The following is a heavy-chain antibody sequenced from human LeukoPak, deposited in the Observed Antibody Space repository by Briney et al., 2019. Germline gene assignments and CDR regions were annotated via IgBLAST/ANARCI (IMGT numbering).Heavy chain of an antibody. D-gene: IGHD3-10*01. J-gene: IGHJ4*02. Sequence: SETLSLTCAVYSESFSGYYWSWIRQPPGKGLEWIGEINHSGSTNYNPSLKSRVTISVDTSKNQFSLKLSSVTAADTAVYYCARQDTWFGIDYWGQGTLVTVSS. CDR2: INHSGST. CDR3: ARQDTWFGIDY. CDR1: SESFSGYY. V-gene: IGHV4-34*01.